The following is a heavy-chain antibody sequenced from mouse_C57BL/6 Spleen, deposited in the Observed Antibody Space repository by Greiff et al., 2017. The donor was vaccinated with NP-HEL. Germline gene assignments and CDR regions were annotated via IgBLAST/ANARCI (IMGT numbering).Heavy chain of an antibody. CDR1: GFTFTDYY. V-gene: IGHV7-3*01. D-gene: IGHD2-3*01. CDR2: IRNKANGYTT. Sequence: EVKLMESGGGLVQPGGSLSLSCAASGFTFTDYYMSWVRQPPGKALEWLGFIRNKANGYTTEYSASVKGRFTISRDNSQSILYLQMNALRAEDSATYYCARSYDGYPAYWGQGTLVTVSA. CDR3: ARSYDGYPAY. J-gene: IGHJ3*01.